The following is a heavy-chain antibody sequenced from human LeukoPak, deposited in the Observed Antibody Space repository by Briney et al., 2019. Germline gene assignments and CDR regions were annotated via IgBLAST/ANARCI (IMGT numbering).Heavy chain of an antibody. CDR2: IYYSGST. CDR1: GGSISSGDYY. V-gene: IGHV4-30-4*01. J-gene: IGHJ5*02. D-gene: IGHD3-22*01. CDR3: ARDPGAYYDSSGYLNWFDP. Sequence: SETLSLTCTVSGGSISSGDYYWSWIRQPPGKGLEWIGYIYYSGSTYYNPSLKSRVTISVDTSKNQFSLKLSSVTAADTAVYYCARDPGAYYDSSGYLNWFDPWGQGTLVTVSS.